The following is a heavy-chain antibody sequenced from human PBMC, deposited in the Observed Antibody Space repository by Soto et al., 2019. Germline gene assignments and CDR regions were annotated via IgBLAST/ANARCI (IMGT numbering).Heavy chain of an antibody. CDR1: GGSISSYY. Sequence: SETLSLTCTVSGGSISSYYWSWIRQPPGKGLEWIGYIYYSGSTNYNPSLKSRVTISVDTSKNQFSLKLSSVTAAGTAVYYCAILDFWSGYLDYWGQGTLVTVSS. CDR3: AILDFWSGYLDY. D-gene: IGHD3-3*01. J-gene: IGHJ4*02. CDR2: IYYSGST. V-gene: IGHV4-59*01.